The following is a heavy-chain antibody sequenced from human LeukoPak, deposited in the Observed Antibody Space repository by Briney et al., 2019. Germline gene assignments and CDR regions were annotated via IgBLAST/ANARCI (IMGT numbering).Heavy chain of an antibody. J-gene: IGHJ4*02. D-gene: IGHD7-27*01. V-gene: IGHV1-2*06. Sequence: ASVKVSCKASGYTFIHYFIHWVRQAPGQGLEWMGRINSNSGGTEYTQKFQGRVTMTRDTSITTVYMELSSLTSDDTAVYYCARDLSSTSNWELDCWGQGTLVTVSS. CDR3: ARDLSSTSNWELDC. CDR1: GYTFIHYF. CDR2: INSNSGGT.